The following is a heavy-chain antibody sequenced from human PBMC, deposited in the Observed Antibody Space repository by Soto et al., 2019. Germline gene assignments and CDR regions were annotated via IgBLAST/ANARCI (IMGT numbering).Heavy chain of an antibody. CDR3: APRKFSSASPSSDH. Sequence: GSRRLACGSAGLAFRTYAMSWLRQAPGKGLEWVSGISSSASSTYLADSVKGRFTISRDNSKNTLYLQMSSLRAEDTAVDYCAPRKFSSASPSSDHWGHGPRVNVSS. J-gene: IGHJ4*01. CDR1: GLAFRTYA. CDR2: ISSSASST. D-gene: IGHD6-19*01. V-gene: IGHV3-23*01.